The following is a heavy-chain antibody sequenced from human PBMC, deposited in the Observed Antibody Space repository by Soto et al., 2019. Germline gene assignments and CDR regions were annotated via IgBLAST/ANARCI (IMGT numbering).Heavy chain of an antibody. J-gene: IGHJ3*02. CDR1: GGSISSGNYY. Sequence: QVQLQESGPGLVKPSQTLSLTCTVSGGSISSGNYYWSWIRQPPGKGLEWIGYIYYSGSTYYNPSLKSRVTISVDTSKNQSSLKLSSVTAADTAVYYCDGYCSGGSCYSGGAFDIWGQGTMVTVSS. CDR2: IYYSGST. V-gene: IGHV4-30-4*01. D-gene: IGHD2-15*01. CDR3: DGYCSGGSCYSGGAFDI.